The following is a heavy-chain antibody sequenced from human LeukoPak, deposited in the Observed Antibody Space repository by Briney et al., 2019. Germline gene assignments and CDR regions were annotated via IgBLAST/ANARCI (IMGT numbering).Heavy chain of an antibody. D-gene: IGHD4-23*01. CDR3: ARDYGGSSPFDY. J-gene: IGHJ4*02. V-gene: IGHV3-48*03. CDR2: ISSSDSTI. CDR1: GFTFSSYE. Sequence: GGSLRLSCAASGFTFSSYEMNWVRQAPGKGLEWVSYISSSDSTIYYADSVKGRFTISRDNAKNSLYLQMNSLRAEDTVVYYCARDYGGSSPFDYWGQGTLVTVSS.